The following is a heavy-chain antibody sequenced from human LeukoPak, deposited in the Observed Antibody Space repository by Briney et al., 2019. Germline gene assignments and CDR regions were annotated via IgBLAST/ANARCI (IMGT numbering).Heavy chain of an antibody. D-gene: IGHD1-26*01. CDR1: GFTLSSYT. V-gene: IGHV3-30*04. Sequence: GGSLRLSCAASGFTLSSYTLHWVSQTPGKGLEWVALIWYDGSKKDYADSVKGRFTISRDNSKNTLYLQMNSLRAEDTAVYYCVSDWDGYWGQATLVTVSS. CDR3: VSDWDGY. J-gene: IGHJ4*02. CDR2: IWYDGSKK.